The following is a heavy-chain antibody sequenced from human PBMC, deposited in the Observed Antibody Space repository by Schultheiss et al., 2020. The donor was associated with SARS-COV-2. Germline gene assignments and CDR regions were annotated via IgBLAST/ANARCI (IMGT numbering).Heavy chain of an antibody. D-gene: IGHD2-8*01. CDR1: GGSISSSN. Sequence: ETLSLTCAVSGGSISSSNWWSWVRQAPGKGLEWVSYISSSSSTIYYADSVKGRFTISRDNSKNTLYLQMSSLRAEDTAVYYCARGYCTNGVCYDVAFDIWGQGTMVTVSS. V-gene: IGHV3-48*01. CDR2: ISSSSSTI. J-gene: IGHJ3*02. CDR3: ARGYCTNGVCYDVAFDI.